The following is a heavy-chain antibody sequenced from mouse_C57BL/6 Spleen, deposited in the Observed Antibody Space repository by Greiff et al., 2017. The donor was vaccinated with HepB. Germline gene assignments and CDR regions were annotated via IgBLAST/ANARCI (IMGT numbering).Heavy chain of an antibody. J-gene: IGHJ3*01. D-gene: IGHD3-2*02. CDR3: ARGGGCFLFAY. Sequence: QVQLQQPGAELVKPGASVKLSCKASGYTFTSYWMQWVKQRPGQGLEWIGEIDTSDSYTNYNQKFKGKATLTVDTSSSTAYMQLSSLTSEDSAVYYCARGGGCFLFAYWGQGTLVTVAA. V-gene: IGHV1-50*01. CDR2: IDTSDSYT. CDR1: GYTFTSYW.